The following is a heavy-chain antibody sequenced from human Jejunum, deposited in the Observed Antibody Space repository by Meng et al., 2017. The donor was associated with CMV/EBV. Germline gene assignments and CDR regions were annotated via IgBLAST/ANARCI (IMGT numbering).Heavy chain of an antibody. D-gene: IGHD6-19*01. Sequence: VGWGWSGRGVVKPGGSLGLSCEALRFILSNLSMHWVRQAPGKGLEWVAFIQYDGSDKYYADSVRGRFTISRDNSKNMLYLQMNNVRAEDTAVYHCAKRDCIGSGCGFYYFDSWGQGTLVTVSS. CDR1: RFILSNLS. J-gene: IGHJ4*02. CDR2: IQYDGSDK. V-gene: IGHV3-30*02. CDR3: AKRDCIGSGCGFYYFDS.